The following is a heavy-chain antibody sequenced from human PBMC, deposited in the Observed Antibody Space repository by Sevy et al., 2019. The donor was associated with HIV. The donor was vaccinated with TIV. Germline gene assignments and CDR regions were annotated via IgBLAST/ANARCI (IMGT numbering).Heavy chain of an antibody. V-gene: IGHV3-30-3*01. D-gene: IGHD6-19*01. CDR2: ISYDGSNK. Sequence: GGSLRLSCAASGFTFSSYAMHWVRQAPGKGLEWVAVISYDGSNKYYADSVKGRFTISRDNSKNTLYLQMNSLRAEDTAVYYSARDLWGRSSGWYFAYWGQGTLVTISS. CDR3: ARDLWGRSSGWYFAY. CDR1: GFTFSSYA. J-gene: IGHJ4*02.